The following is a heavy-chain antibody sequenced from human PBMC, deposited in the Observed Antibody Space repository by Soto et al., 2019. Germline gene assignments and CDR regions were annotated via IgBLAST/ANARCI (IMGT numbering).Heavy chain of an antibody. CDR1: GFTFSTYA. Sequence: EVQLLESGGGLVQPGGSLRLSCAASGFTFSTYAMNWVRQAPGNGLEWVSAISGSGGSIHYADSVKGRFTFSRDNSKNTLYLPMNSLRDEITAVYPGVRGFLKGDVWGQGTTVTVSS. D-gene: IGHD3-10*01. CDR3: VRGFLKGDV. J-gene: IGHJ6*02. CDR2: ISGSGGSI. V-gene: IGHV3-23*01.